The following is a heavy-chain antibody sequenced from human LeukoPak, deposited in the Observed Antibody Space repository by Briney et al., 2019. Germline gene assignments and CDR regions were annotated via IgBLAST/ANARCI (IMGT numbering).Heavy chain of an antibody. CDR3: ARSGSSGYPNG. D-gene: IGHD3-22*01. CDR1: GFTFSTYS. J-gene: IGHJ4*02. Sequence: PGGSLRLSCAASGFTFSTYSMNWVRQAPGKGLEWVSSISSSSSYIYYADSVKGRFTISRDNAKNSLYLQMNSLRAEDTAVYYCARSGSSGYPNGWGQGTLVTVSS. CDR2: ISSSSSYI. V-gene: IGHV3-21*01.